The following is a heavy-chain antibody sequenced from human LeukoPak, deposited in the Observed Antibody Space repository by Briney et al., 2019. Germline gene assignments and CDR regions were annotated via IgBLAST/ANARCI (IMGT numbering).Heavy chain of an antibody. CDR2: IYYSGST. J-gene: IGHJ5*02. CDR1: GGSISSSSYY. V-gene: IGHV4-39*07. D-gene: IGHD2-2*01. CDR3: ASINLSCSSTSCYLVWFDP. Sequence: SETLSLTCTVSGGSISSSSYYWGWIRQPPGKGLEWIGSIYYSGSTYYNPSLKSRVTISVDTSKNQFSLKLSSVTAADTAVYYCASINLSCSSTSCYLVWFDPWGQGTLVTVSS.